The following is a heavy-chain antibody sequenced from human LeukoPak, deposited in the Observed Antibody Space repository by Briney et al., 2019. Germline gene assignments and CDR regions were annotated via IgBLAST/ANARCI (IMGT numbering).Heavy chain of an antibody. V-gene: IGHV4-34*01. CDR3: ARARRITLVRGVVDY. D-gene: IGHD3-10*01. CDR1: GGSFSGFY. J-gene: IGHJ4*02. Sequence: PSETLSLTCAVSGGSFSGFYWTWIRQPPGKGLEWIGEINHSGSTNYNPSLKSRVTISVDTSKNQFSLKLSSVTAADTAVYYCARARRITLVRGVVDYWGQGTLVTVSS. CDR2: INHSGST.